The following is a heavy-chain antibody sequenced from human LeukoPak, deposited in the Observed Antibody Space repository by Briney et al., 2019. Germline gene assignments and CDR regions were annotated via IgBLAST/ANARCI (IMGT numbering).Heavy chain of an antibody. V-gene: IGHV3-7*04. CDR2: INQDGSEK. CDR3: ARDIYGGHDY. CDR1: GFTFSNYW. Sequence: GGSLRLSCAASGFTFSNYWMSWVRQAPGKGLEWVADINQDGSEKSYVDSVEGRFTISRDNAKKSLYLHVNSLRAEDTAVYYCARDIYGGHDYWGRGTLLTVSS. D-gene: IGHD2-21*01. J-gene: IGHJ4*02.